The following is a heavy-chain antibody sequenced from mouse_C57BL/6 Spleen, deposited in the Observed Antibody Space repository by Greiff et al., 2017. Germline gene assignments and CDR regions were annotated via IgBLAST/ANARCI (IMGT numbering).Heavy chain of an antibody. D-gene: IGHD2-1*01. CDR1: GYTFTSYW. J-gene: IGHJ4*01. CDR3: ARRNIYYGNSGFYAMDY. CDR2: IYPSDSET. V-gene: IGHV1-61*01. Sequence: QVQLQQPGAELVRPGSSVKLSCTASGYTFTSYWMDWVKQRPGQGLEWIGNIYPSDSETHYNQKFKDKATLTVDKSSSTSSMQLSSLTSEDSAVYYCARRNIYYGNSGFYAMDYWGQGTSVTVSS.